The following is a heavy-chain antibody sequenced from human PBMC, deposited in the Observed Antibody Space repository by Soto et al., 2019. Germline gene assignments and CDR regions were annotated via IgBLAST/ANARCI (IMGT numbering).Heavy chain of an antibody. Sequence: PGESLKISCKGSGYSFTSYWISWVRQMPGKGLEWMGRIDPSDSYTNYSPSFQGHVTISADKSISTAYLQWSSLKASDTAMYYCARGSYYYDSSGYPVHFDYWGQGTLVTVSS. CDR3: ARGSYYYDSSGYPVHFDY. V-gene: IGHV5-10-1*01. D-gene: IGHD3-22*01. CDR2: IDPSDSYT. J-gene: IGHJ4*02. CDR1: GYSFTSYW.